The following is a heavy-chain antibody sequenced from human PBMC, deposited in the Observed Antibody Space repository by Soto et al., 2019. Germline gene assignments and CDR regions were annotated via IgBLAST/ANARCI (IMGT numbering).Heavy chain of an antibody. CDR3: ARVYCSSTSCYTACDY. Sequence: GASVKVSCKASGYTFTSYGISWVRQAPGQGLEWMGWISAYNGNTNYAQKLQGRVTMTTDTSTSTAYMELRSLRSDDTAVYYCARVYCSSTSCYTACDYWGQGTLVTVSS. J-gene: IGHJ4*02. V-gene: IGHV1-18*01. CDR1: GYTFTSYG. D-gene: IGHD2-2*02. CDR2: ISAYNGNT.